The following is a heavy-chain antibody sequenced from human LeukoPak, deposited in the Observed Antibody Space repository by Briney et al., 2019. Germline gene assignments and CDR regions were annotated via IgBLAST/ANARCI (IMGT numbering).Heavy chain of an antibody. Sequence: PGGSLSLSCAASGFPFSSYAMSWGRQAPGKGREWVSDISCSGGSTYYADSVKGRFTISRDNSKNTLYLQTNSLRAEDTAVYYCASEIVVVVAATDDGDDYWGQGTLVTVSS. CDR2: ISCSGGST. CDR1: GFPFSSYA. CDR3: ASEIVVVVAATDDGDDY. D-gene: IGHD2-15*01. J-gene: IGHJ4*02. V-gene: IGHV3-23*01.